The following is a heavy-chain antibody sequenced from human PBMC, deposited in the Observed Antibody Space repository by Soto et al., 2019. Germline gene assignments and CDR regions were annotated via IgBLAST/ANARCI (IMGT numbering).Heavy chain of an antibody. J-gene: IGHJ5*02. D-gene: IGHD3-10*02. CDR3: GRDQSGTGYYVDWFDP. Sequence: GGSLRLSCAASGFTFSSYWMHWVRQAPGKGLVWVSRINSDGSSTSYADSVKGRFTISRDTVATTVNMELTSLTSEDTAVYYCGRDQSGTGYYVDWFDPWGQGTLVTVSS. V-gene: IGHV3-74*01. CDR2: INSDGSST. CDR1: GFTFSSYW.